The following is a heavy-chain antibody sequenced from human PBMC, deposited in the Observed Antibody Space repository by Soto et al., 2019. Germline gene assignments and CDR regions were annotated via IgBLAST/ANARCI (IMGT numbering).Heavy chain of an antibody. CDR2: IYPGNFDI. CDR3: TRHAGLESSGYYSY. CDR1: GYIFSNYW. V-gene: IGHV5-51*01. D-gene: IGHD3-22*01. J-gene: IGHJ4*02. Sequence: GGSLKISYKGSGYIFSNYWIGWVRQMPGKGLEWMGIIYPGNFDIRYNPSFQGQVTMSADRSISTAYLQWSALKASDTAMYYCTRHAGLESSGYYSYWGQGALVTVS.